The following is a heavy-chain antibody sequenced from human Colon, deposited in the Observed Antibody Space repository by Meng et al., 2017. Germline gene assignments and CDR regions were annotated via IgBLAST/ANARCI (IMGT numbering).Heavy chain of an antibody. D-gene: IGHD6-19*01. V-gene: IGHV4-38-2*02. CDR3: ARDGSGRGHY. Sequence: SETLSLTCAVSGYSISSGYYWGWIRLAPGKGLEWIGSINHSGSTFYNPSLKSRVTISLDTSKNQLSLEVNSVTAVDTAVYYCARDGSGRGHYWGQGTLVTVSS. J-gene: IGHJ4*02. CDR2: INHSGST. CDR1: GYSISSGYY.